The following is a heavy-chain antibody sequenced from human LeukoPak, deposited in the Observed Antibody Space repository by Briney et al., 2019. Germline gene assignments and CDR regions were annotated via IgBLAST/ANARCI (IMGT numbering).Heavy chain of an antibody. J-gene: IGHJ6*03. CDR1: GYTFSSYD. V-gene: IGHV1-8*01. CDR2: VNPNSGNT. Sequence: HGASVEVSCKASGYTFSSYDINWVRQAPGQGLEWMGWVNPNSGNTGYAQKFQGRVTITRNTSISTAYLELRSLRSEDTAVYYCARGDFWSGYSNYYYMDVWGKGTTVTVSS. CDR3: ARGDFWSGYSNYYYMDV. D-gene: IGHD3-3*01.